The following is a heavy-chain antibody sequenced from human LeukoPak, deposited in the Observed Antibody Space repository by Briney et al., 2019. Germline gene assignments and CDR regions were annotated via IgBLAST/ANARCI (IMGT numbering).Heavy chain of an antibody. Sequence: PGGSLRLSCAASGFTFSSYEMNWVRQAPGKGLEWVSYISSSGSPISYADSVKGRFTISRDNAKNSLYPQMNSLRAEDTAVYYCARGAGGYFDSWGQGTLVTVSS. J-gene: IGHJ4*02. D-gene: IGHD3-10*01. V-gene: IGHV3-48*03. CDR2: ISSSGSPI. CDR3: ARGAGGYFDS. CDR1: GFTFSSYE.